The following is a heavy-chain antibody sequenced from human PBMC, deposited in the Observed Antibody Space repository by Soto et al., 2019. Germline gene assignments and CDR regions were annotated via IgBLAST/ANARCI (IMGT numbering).Heavy chain of an antibody. J-gene: IGHJ3*01. CDR1: GFTFNTYV. V-gene: IGHV3-23*01. CDR2: ISYSADKT. D-gene: IGHD1-7*01. CDR3: ARRARTATTKWGAFNV. Sequence: EVQLLESGGGLVQPGGSLRLSCAASGFTFNTYVMNWVRQAPGKGLEWVSTISYSADKTHYADSVKGRFTNSRDNSRDTLFMKMNSLSADDAAVYYCARRARTATTKWGAFNVWGQGTRVTVSS.